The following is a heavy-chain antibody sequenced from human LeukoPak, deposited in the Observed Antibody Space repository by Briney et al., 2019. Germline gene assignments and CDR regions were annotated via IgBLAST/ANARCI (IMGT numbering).Heavy chain of an antibody. CDR1: GFTFSAYS. Sequence: GGSLRLSCAASGFTFSAYSMSWVRQAPRKGLEWVSLLTASGDRTFYADSVKGRFTISRDNSKNTLSLHMNSLRAEDTAVYYCAKEPRQCGADCFSLLDQWGQGTLVTVSS. J-gene: IGHJ4*02. V-gene: IGHV3-23*01. CDR3: AKEPRQCGADCFSLLDQ. CDR2: LTASGDRT. D-gene: IGHD2-21*02.